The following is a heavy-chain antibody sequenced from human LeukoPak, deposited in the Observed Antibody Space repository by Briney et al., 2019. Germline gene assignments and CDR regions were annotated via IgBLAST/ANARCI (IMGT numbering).Heavy chain of an antibody. CDR2: IRYDGSNK. V-gene: IGHV3-30*02. CDR1: GFTFSSYG. Sequence: GGSLRLSCAASGFTFSSYGMHWVRQAPGKGLEWVTFIRYDGSNKYYADSVKGRFTISRDNSKNTLNLHMNSLRAEDTAVYYCAKDPTHYRVWDYYETIGLSYWGQGTLVTVSS. CDR3: AKDPTHYRVWDYYETIGLSY. J-gene: IGHJ4*02. D-gene: IGHD3-22*01.